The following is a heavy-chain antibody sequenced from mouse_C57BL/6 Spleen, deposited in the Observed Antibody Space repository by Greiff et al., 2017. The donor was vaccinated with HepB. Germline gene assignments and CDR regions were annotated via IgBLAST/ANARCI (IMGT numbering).Heavy chain of an antibody. CDR3: ARDLYYYGSSYEVCAY. Sequence: VQLQQPGAELVKPGASVKMSCKASGYTFTSYWITWVKQRPGQGLEWIGDIYPGSGSTNYNEKFKSKATLTVDTSSSTAYMQLSSLTSEDSAVYYCARDLYYYGSSYEVCAYWGQGTLVTVSA. V-gene: IGHV1-55*01. CDR1: GYTFTSYW. J-gene: IGHJ3*01. CDR2: IYPGSGST. D-gene: IGHD1-1*01.